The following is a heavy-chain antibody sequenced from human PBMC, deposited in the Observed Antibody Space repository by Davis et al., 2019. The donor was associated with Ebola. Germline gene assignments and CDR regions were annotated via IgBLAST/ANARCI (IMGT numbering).Heavy chain of an antibody. J-gene: IGHJ4*02. CDR1: GFTVSSNY. D-gene: IGHD2-15*01. Sequence: GESLKISCAASGFTVSSNYMSWVRQAPGKGLEWVSVIYSGGSTYYADSVKGRFTISRDNSKNTLYLQMNSLRDEDTAVYYCARDGGPYCSGGSCPIDYWGQGTLVTVSS. CDR3: ARDGGPYCSGGSCPIDY. V-gene: IGHV3-66*01. CDR2: IYSGGST.